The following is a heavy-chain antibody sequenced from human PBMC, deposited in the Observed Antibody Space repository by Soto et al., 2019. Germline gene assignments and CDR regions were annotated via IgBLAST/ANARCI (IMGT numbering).Heavy chain of an antibody. D-gene: IGHD2-8*01. Sequence: AAVKVYCKASGYTFTSYGISWVRQAPGQGLEWMGWISAYNGNTNYAQKLQGRVTMTTDTSTSTAYMELRSLRSDDTAVYYCARDPAIGYCTNGVCPRFDPWGQGTLVTVSS. CDR3: ARDPAIGYCTNGVCPRFDP. CDR1: GYTFTSYG. V-gene: IGHV1-18*01. CDR2: ISAYNGNT. J-gene: IGHJ5*02.